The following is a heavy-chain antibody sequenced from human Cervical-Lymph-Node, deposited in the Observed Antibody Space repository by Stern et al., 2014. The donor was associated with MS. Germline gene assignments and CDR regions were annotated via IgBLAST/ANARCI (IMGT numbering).Heavy chain of an antibody. D-gene: IGHD1-26*01. CDR3: ARQRSGARFDN. Sequence: EVQLVQSGAEVRKPGESLKISCKSSGYIFTNYWIAWVRQMPGKGLEWMGIIYPGESDIRYNPSFQGQVSISGDKSISTAFLQWTSLKASDSSFYYCARQRSGARFDNWGQGTRVTVSS. CDR2: IYPGESDI. J-gene: IGHJ4*02. V-gene: IGHV5-51*01. CDR1: GYIFTNYW.